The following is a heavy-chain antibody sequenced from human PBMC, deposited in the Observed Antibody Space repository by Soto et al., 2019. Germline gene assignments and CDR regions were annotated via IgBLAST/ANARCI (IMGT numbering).Heavy chain of an antibody. Sequence: KTSETLSLTCAVSGGSISSGGYSWSWIRQPPGKGLEWIGYIYHSGSTYYNPSLKSRVTISVDRSKNQFSLKLSSVTAADTAVYYCARGAYYDFWSGYYTISLESWFDPWGQGTLVTVSS. CDR2: IYHSGST. CDR1: GGSISSGGYS. J-gene: IGHJ5*02. D-gene: IGHD3-3*01. CDR3: ARGAYYDFWSGYYTISLESWFDP. V-gene: IGHV4-30-2*01.